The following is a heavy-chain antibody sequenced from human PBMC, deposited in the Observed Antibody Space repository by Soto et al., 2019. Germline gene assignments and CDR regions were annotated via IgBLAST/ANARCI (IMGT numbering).Heavy chain of an antibody. D-gene: IGHD3-22*01. CDR2: ISASSTTI. J-gene: IGHJ3*02. CDR1: GFSFSDYS. V-gene: IGHV3-48*02. Sequence: GGSLRLSCAASGFSFSDYSFNWVRQAPGKGLEWVSFISASSTTIYYADSVKGRFTISRDNAKNSLFVQMNSLRDEDTALYYCARGHNYDSTDAFDIWGQGTMVTVSS. CDR3: ARGHNYDSTDAFDI.